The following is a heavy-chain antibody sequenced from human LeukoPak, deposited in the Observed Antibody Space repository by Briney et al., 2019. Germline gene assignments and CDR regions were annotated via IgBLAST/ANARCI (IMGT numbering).Heavy chain of an antibody. CDR3: ASSTPLYYDILTGYYKGVDYYYYMDV. CDR2: IYTSGST. J-gene: IGHJ6*03. CDR1: GGSISSYY. D-gene: IGHD3-9*01. Sequence: SETLSLTCTVSGGSISSYYWGWIRQPPGKGLEWIGYIYTSGSTNYNPSLKSRVTISVDTSKNQFSLKLSSVTAADTAVYYCASSTPLYYDILTGYYKGVDYYYYMDVWGKGTTVTVSS. V-gene: IGHV4-4*09.